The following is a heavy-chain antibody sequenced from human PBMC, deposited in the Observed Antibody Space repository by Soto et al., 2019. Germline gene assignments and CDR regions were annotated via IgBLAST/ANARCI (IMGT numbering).Heavy chain of an antibody. Sequence: GESLKISCAASGFIFTDFGMSWVRRAPGKGLEWVSSINWNGDTAGYADSVKGRFTISRDSAKNSLYLQMNSLRDDDTAVYHCARDLGGFLASGNYYTNGLLNWGQGDLVTVSS. CDR2: INWNGDTA. V-gene: IGHV3-20*01. CDR1: GFIFTDFG. D-gene: IGHD3-10*01. CDR3: ARDLGGFLASGNYYTNGLLN. J-gene: IGHJ4*02.